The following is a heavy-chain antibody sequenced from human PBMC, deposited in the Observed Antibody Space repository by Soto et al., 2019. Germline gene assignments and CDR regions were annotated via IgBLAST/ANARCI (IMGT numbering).Heavy chain of an antibody. CDR1: GYSFTSYW. Sequence: GGSLKISCKCSGYSFTSYWISWVRQMPGKGREWMGRIDPSDSYTNYSPSFQGHVTISADKSISTAYLQWSSLKASDTAMYYCASPLTLNYYGSVSYGMDVWGQGTTVTVSS. CDR2: IDPSDSYT. CDR3: ASPLTLNYYGSVSYGMDV. D-gene: IGHD3-10*01. J-gene: IGHJ6*02. V-gene: IGHV5-10-1*01.